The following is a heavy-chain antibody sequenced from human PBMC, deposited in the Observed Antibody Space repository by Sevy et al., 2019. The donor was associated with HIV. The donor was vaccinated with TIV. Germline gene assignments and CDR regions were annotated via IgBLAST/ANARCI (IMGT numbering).Heavy chain of an antibody. V-gene: IGHV1-18*04. CDR3: ARGEDYYDSSRYWDY. CDR1: GYTFTSYG. CDR2: ISAYNGNT. J-gene: IGHJ4*02. Sequence: ASVKVSCKASGYTFTSYGISWVRQAPGQGFEWMGWISAYNGNTNYAQKLQGRVTMTTDTSTSTAYMELRSLRSDDTAVYYCARGEDYYDSSRYWDYWGQGTLVTVSS. D-gene: IGHD3-22*01.